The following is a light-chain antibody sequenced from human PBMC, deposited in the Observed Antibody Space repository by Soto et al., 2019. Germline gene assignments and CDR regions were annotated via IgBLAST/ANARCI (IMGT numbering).Light chain of an antibody. CDR3: QQRSNWPPIT. CDR2: DAS. J-gene: IGKJ4*01. V-gene: IGKV3-11*01. Sequence: IVFTQSPATLSLSPGESATLSCRAGQSVTSYLAWYQQKPGQAPTLLIYDASNRATGIPARFSGSGSATDFTLTISSLEPEDFAVYYCQQRSNWPPITFGGGTKVDIK. CDR1: QSVTSY.